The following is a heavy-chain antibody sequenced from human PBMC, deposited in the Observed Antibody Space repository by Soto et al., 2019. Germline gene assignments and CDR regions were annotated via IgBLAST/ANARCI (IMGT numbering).Heavy chain of an antibody. D-gene: IGHD5-12*01. CDR3: ARGQEGVVATH. CDR1: GGSLSGYY. J-gene: IGHJ4*02. CDR2: IKDGGYT. V-gene: IGHV4-34*01. Sequence: QVQVQQWGAGLLKPSETLSLNCAVNGGSLSGYYWSWIRQPPVKGLEWLGEIKDGGYTNYSPSLKSRAPISSDTSNTQYSLRLNSVTGAATGVYYCARGQEGVVATHWDQGALVTVSS.